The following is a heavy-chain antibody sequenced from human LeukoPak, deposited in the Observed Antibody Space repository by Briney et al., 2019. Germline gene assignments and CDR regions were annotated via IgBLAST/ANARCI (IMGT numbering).Heavy chain of an antibody. CDR1: GFTFSSYA. Sequence: PGGSLRLSCAASGFTFSSYAMSWVRQAPGKGLEWVSAISGSGDSTYYADSVKGRFTISRDNSKNTLYLQMNSLRAEDTAVYYCAKDWGEYFDYVWGSFTSFDFWGQGTLVTVS. CDR3: AKDWGEYFDYVWGSFTSFDF. V-gene: IGHV3-23*01. CDR2: ISGSGDST. D-gene: IGHD3-16*01. J-gene: IGHJ4*02.